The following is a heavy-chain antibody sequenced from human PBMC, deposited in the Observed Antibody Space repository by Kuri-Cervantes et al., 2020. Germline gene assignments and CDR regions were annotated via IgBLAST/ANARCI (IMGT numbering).Heavy chain of an antibody. CDR3: AKGRDFWSGSDYYYYGLDV. CDR1: GFTFSSFW. Sequence: GESLKISCAASGFTFSSFWMSWVRQAPGKGLEWVANIKQDGSEKYYVDSVKGRFTISRDNAKNSLYLQMNSLRAEDTAVYYCAKGRDFWSGSDYYYYGLDVWGQGTTVTVSS. D-gene: IGHD3-3*01. J-gene: IGHJ6*02. CDR2: IKQDGSEK. V-gene: IGHV3-7*01.